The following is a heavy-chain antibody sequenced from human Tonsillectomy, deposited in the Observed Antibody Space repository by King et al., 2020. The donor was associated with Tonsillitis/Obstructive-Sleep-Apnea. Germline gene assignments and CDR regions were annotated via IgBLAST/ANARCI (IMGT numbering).Heavy chain of an antibody. V-gene: IGHV5-51*03. CDR2: IYPGDSDT. CDR1: GYSFTSSW. Sequence: VPLVASGVEVKKPGESLTISCKGSGYSFTSSWLGWVRPMPGPGLAWMGLIYPGDSDTTSSPSFQGQVTISADKSIRTAYLQWSSLKASDTAMYYCARRSQLDWYFDLWGRGTLVTVSS. CDR3: ARRSQLDWYFDL. D-gene: IGHD6-13*01. J-gene: IGHJ2*01.